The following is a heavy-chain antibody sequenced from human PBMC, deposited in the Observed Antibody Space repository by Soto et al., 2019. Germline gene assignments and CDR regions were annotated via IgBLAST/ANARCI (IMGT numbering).Heavy chain of an antibody. CDR2: IYYSGTT. Sequence: SETLSLTCTVSGGSISSGFFYWSWIRQHPGKGLEWIGYIYYSGTTYYNPSLKSRLTISVDTSKNQFSLDLSSVTAADTAVYYCARDRSGYSSIDYWGQGTLVTVPS. D-gene: IGHD3-3*01. CDR3: ARDRSGYSSIDY. J-gene: IGHJ4*02. V-gene: IGHV4-31*03. CDR1: GGSISSGFFY.